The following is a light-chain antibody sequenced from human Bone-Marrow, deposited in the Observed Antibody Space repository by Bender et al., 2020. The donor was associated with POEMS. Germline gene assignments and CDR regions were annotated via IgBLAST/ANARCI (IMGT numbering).Light chain of an antibody. CDR1: SSNIGANS. Sequence: QSVLPQPPSASGTPGQRVTISCSGTSSNIGANSVYWYQHLPGTAPKLLIYSSHRRPSEVPDRFSGSRSGTSASLAISGLQSEDEADYYCAVWDDSLNGWVFGGGTKLTVL. V-gene: IGLV1-44*01. CDR3: AVWDDSLNGWV. CDR2: SSH. J-gene: IGLJ3*02.